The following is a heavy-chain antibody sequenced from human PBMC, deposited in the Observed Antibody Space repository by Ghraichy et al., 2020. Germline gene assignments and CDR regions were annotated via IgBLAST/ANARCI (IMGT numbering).Heavy chain of an antibody. CDR3: ARGNQAKLGY. CDR2: IKQDGSEK. D-gene: IGHD1-14*01. CDR1: GFTFSSYW. V-gene: IGHV3-7*01. Sequence: GESLNISCAAPGFTFSSYWMSWVRQAPGKGLEWVANIKQDGSEKYYVDSVKGRFTISRDNAKNSLYLQMNSLRAEDTAVYYCARGNQAKLGYWGQGTLVTVSS. J-gene: IGHJ4*02.